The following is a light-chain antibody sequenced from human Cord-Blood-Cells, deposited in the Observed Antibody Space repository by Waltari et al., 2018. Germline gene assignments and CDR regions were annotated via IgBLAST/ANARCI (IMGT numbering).Light chain of an antibody. Sequence: QSALTQPASVSGSPGQSITISCTGTSSDVGGYNYVSWYQQHPGKAPKLMIYDVVNRPSGFSNRFSGSKSGNPASLTISGLQAEDEADYYCSSYTSSSNVVFGGGTKLTVL. J-gene: IGLJ2*01. CDR2: DVV. V-gene: IGLV2-14*01. CDR3: SSYTSSSNVV. CDR1: SSDVGGYNY.